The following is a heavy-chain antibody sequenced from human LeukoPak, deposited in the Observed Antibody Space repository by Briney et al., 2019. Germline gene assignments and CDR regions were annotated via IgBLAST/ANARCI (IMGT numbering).Heavy chain of an antibody. CDR1: GFTFSCYG. Sequence: PGGSLRLSCAASGFTFSCYGMSWVRQAPGKGLEWVSAISGSGGSTYYADSVKGRFTISRDNSKNTLYLQMNSLRAEDTAVYYCAKPVYYYGSGSSSFDYWGQGTLVTVSS. CDR3: AKPVYYYGSGSSSFDY. V-gene: IGHV3-23*01. D-gene: IGHD3-10*01. J-gene: IGHJ4*02. CDR2: ISGSGGST.